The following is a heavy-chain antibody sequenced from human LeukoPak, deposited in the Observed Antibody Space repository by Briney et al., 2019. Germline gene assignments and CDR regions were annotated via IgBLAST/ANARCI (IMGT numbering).Heavy chain of an antibody. CDR3: AREANADCGGDCYKDY. CDR1: GYTFTSYA. D-gene: IGHD2-21*02. Sequence: ASVKVSCKASGYTFTSYAMNWVRQAPGQGLEWMGWINTNTGNPTYAQGFTGRFVFSLDTSVSTAYLQICSLKAEDTAVYYCAREANADCGGDCYKDYWGQGTLVTVSS. CDR2: INTNTGNP. V-gene: IGHV7-4-1*01. J-gene: IGHJ4*02.